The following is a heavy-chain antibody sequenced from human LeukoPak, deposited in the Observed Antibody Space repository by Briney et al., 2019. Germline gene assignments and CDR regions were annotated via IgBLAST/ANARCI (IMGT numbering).Heavy chain of an antibody. CDR1: GGTFSGYA. Sequence: SVKVSCKASGGTFSGYAISWVRQAPGQGLEWMGGIIPIFGTANYAQKFQGRVTITADKSTSTAYMELSSLRSEDTAVYYCARQAEYDILTGYSYFDYWGQGTLVTVSS. V-gene: IGHV1-69*06. CDR2: IIPIFGTA. J-gene: IGHJ4*02. D-gene: IGHD3-9*01. CDR3: ARQAEYDILTGYSYFDY.